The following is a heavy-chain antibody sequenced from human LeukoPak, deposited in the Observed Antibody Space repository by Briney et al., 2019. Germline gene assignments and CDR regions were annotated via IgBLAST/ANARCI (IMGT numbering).Heavy chain of an antibody. CDR1: GYTFTSYG. CDR3: AGVPSDNGFDL. J-gene: IGHJ3*01. Sequence: GASVKVSCKASGYTFTSYGISWVRQGPGQPPGWVGLLNPNSGGTNSAQKFQGRVTMTRDTSISTAYMELSRLRSDDTAVYYCAGVPSDNGFDLWGQGTMVTVSS. CDR2: LNPNSGGT. V-gene: IGHV1-2*02.